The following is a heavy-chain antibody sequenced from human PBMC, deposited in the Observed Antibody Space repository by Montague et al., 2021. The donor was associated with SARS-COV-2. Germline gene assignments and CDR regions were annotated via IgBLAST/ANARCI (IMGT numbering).Heavy chain of an antibody. V-gene: IGHV4-59*01. CDR3: AREVRYYYDSIGPGAFDI. CDR1: GGSISSYY. D-gene: IGHD3-22*01. CDR2: IYYSGST. J-gene: IGHJ3*02. Sequence: SETLSLTCTVSGGSISSYYWSWIRQPPGKGLEWIGYIYYSGSTNYNPSLKSRVTISVDTSKNQFSLKLSSVTAADTAVYYCAREVRYYYDSIGPGAFDIWGQGTMATVSS.